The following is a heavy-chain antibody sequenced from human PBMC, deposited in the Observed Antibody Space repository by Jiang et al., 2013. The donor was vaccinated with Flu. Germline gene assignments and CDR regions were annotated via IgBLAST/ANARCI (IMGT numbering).Heavy chain of an antibody. J-gene: IGHJ3*02. Sequence: PGLVKPSQTLSLTCTVSGGSISSGSYYWNWIRQPAGKGLEWIGRIYTSGSTNYNPSLKSRVTISVDTSKNQFSLKLSSVTAADTAVYYCARDTLSGSSDDAFDIWGQGTMVTVSS. V-gene: IGHV4-61*02. CDR2: IYTSGST. CDR1: GGSISSGSYY. CDR3: ARDTLSGSSDDAFDI. D-gene: IGHD6-19*01.